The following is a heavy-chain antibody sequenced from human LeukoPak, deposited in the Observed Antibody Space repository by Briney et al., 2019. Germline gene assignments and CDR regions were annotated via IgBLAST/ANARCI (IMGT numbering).Heavy chain of an antibody. D-gene: IGHD3-10*01. Sequence: PSETLSLTCAVSGGSISSSNWWSWGRQPPGKGLEWIGEIYHSGSTNYNPSLKSRVTISVDKSKDQFSLKLSSVTAADTAVYYCARMSPRYYYGSGGLPGSDYWGQGTLVTVSS. CDR2: IYHSGST. V-gene: IGHV4-4*02. CDR1: GGSISSSNW. CDR3: ARMSPRYYYGSGGLPGSDY. J-gene: IGHJ4*02.